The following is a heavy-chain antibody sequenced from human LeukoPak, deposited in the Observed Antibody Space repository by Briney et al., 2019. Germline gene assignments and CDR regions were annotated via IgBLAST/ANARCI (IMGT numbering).Heavy chain of an antibody. CDR2: INADRSIT. Sequence: GGSLTLSCTVSGFVFRNYYMHWVRQAPGKGLVWVSHINADRSITGHADSVKGRFTISRDNAKSTLYLQMNSLRPEDTAVYYCARGGVPASQDSWGQGTLVTVSS. CDR1: GFVFRNYY. D-gene: IGHD3-10*01. V-gene: IGHV3-74*01. J-gene: IGHJ5*02. CDR3: ARGGVPASQDS.